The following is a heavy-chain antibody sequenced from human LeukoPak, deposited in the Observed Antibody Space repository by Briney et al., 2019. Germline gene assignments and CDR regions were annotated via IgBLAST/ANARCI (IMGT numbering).Heavy chain of an antibody. V-gene: IGHV3-20*04. CDR2: INWNGGST. CDR3: ARGYSSGWYFFDY. Sequence: GGSLRLSCAASGFTFDYYGMTWVRQAPGKGLEWVSGINWNGGSTDYADSVKGRFTISRDNSKNTLYLQMGSLRAEDMAVYYCARGYSSGWYFFDYWGQGTLVTVSS. D-gene: IGHD6-13*01. CDR1: GFTFDYYG. J-gene: IGHJ4*02.